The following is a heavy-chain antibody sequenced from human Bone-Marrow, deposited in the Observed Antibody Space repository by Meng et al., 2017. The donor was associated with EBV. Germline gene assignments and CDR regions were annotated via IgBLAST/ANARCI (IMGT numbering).Heavy chain of an antibody. CDR3: ARDLANDYGDYYFDY. Sequence: QGQLQEWGPGLVRPSGSLSLTCAGPGGSISNSNWWSWVRQPPGKGLEWIGEIYHSGSTNYNPSLKSRVTISVDKSKNQFSLKLSSVTAADTAVYYCARDLANDYGDYYFDYWGQGSLVTVSS. J-gene: IGHJ4*02. D-gene: IGHD4-17*01. CDR1: GGSISNSNW. V-gene: IGHV4-4*02. CDR2: IYHSGST.